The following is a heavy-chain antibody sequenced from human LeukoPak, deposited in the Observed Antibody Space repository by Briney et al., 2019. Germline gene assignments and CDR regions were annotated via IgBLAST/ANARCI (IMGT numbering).Heavy chain of an antibody. V-gene: IGHV3-74*01. CDR2: INTDGSGSGT. CDR3: ARDLRSAADY. Sequence: GGSLRLSCAASGFTFSSDWMHWVRQAPGKGLVWVSRINTDGSGSGTSYADSVKGRFTISRDNAKNTLYLQMNSLRVEDMAVYYCARDLRSAADYWGQGTLVTVSS. CDR1: GFTFSSDW. J-gene: IGHJ4*02.